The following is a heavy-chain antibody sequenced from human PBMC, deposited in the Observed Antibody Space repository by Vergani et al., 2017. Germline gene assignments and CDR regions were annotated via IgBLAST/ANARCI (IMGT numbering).Heavy chain of an antibody. V-gene: IGHV7-4-1*02. CDR3: ARXHLASCGGDCPGY. CDR1: GYPFTGYA. J-gene: IGHJ4*02. D-gene: IGHD2-21*02. Sequence: QVQLVQSGSELKKPGASVKVSCKASGYPFTGYAITWVRQAPGHGLEWMGWINTNTGNPTYAQGFTGRFVFSLDTSVRTAYLQISSLKAEDSAVYYCARXHLASCGGDCPGYWGQGTLVTVSS. CDR2: INTNTGNP.